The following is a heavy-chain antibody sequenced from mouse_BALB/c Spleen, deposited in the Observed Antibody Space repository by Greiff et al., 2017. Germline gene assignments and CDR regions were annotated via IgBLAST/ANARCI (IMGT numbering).Heavy chain of an antibody. Sequence: EVQLQQSGPELVKPGASVKISCKASGYSFTGYYMHWVKQSHVKSLEWIGRINPYNGATSYNQNFKDKASLTVDKSSSTAYMELHSLTSEDSAVYYCARGAGTGYYAKDYWGQGTSVTVSS. D-gene: IGHD4-1*01. CDR3: ARGAGTGYYAKDY. CDR1: GYSFTGYY. V-gene: IGHV1-31*01. J-gene: IGHJ4*01. CDR2: INPYNGAT.